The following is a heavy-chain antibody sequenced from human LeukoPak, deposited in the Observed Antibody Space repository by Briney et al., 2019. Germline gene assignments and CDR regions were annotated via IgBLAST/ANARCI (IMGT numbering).Heavy chain of an antibody. J-gene: IGHJ6*03. V-gene: IGHV3-23*01. CDR3: AKMRGNGDYGYYYYMDV. CDR2: ISGSGGST. CDR1: GFTFSNYA. D-gene: IGHD4-17*01. Sequence: GGSLRLSCAASGFTFSNYAMSWVRQAPGKGLEWVSAISGSGGSTYYADSVEGRFTVSRDNSKNTLYLQMNSLRAEDTAVYYCAKMRGNGDYGYYYYMDVWGKGTTVTVSS.